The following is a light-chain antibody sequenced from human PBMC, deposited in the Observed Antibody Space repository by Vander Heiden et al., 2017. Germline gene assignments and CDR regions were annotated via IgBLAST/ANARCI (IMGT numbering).Light chain of an antibody. CDR1: NSNIGARL. V-gene: IGLV1-47*02. CDR3: AAWDDSLSGRV. Sequence: QSVLTQPPSASGTPGQRVTNSCSGSNSNIGARLVYWYQQFPGMAPKFLIYSNNQRPSGVPDRFSGSKSGTSASLAISGLRSEDEADYYCAAWDDSLSGRVFGGGTKLTVL. CDR2: SNN. J-gene: IGLJ3*02.